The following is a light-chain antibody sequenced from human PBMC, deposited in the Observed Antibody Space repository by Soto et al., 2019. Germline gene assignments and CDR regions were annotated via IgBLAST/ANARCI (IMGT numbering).Light chain of an antibody. CDR3: QHYSTWLWT. CDR2: GAS. Sequence: EIVMTQSPATLSVSPGERATLSCRASQSVDSKLAWYQQKPGQGPRLLIYGASSRATGIPARFSGSGSGTEFTLTISSLQSEDFAVYYCQHYSTWLWTFGKGPRWKSN. J-gene: IGKJ1*01. V-gene: IGKV3-15*01. CDR1: QSVDSK.